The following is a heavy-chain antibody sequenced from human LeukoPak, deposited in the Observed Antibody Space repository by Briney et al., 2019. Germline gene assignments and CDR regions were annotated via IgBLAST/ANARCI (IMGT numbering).Heavy chain of an antibody. CDR1: GGTFSSYA. CDR2: IIPTFGTA. CDR3: ARGLPYCSSTSCYPNWFDP. J-gene: IGHJ5*02. V-gene: IGHV1-69*13. Sequence: SVKVSCKASGGTFSSYAISWVRQAPGQGLEWMGGIIPTFGTANYAQKFQGRVTITADESTSTAYMELSSLRSEDTAVYYCARGLPYCSSTSCYPNWFDPWGQGTLVTVSS. D-gene: IGHD2-2*01.